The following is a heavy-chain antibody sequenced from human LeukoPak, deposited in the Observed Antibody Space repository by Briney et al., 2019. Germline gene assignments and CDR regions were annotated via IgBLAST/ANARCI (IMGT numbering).Heavy chain of an antibody. CDR2: ISGGGNGT. J-gene: IGHJ4*02. D-gene: IGHD5-24*01. CDR3: AKRTMSAFDS. Sequence: GGSLRLSCTASGFTFRTYAMNWVRQAPGKGLEWLSGISGGGNGTYYADSVKGRFIISRDNSKNMVYLQMNSLTVEDTATYYCAKRTMSAFDSWGQGTLLIVSS. CDR1: GFTFRTYA. V-gene: IGHV3-23*01.